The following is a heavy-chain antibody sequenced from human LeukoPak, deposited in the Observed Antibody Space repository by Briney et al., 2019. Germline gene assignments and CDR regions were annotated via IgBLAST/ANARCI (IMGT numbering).Heavy chain of an antibody. V-gene: IGHV4-39*07. J-gene: IGHJ3*02. CDR2: IYYSGST. Sequence: SETPSLTCTVSGGSISSSSYYWGWIRQPPGKGLEWIGSIYYSGSTYYNPSLKSRVTISVDTSKNQFSLKLSSVTAADTAVYYCARDPSAYYDILTGLDDIWGQGTMVTVSS. CDR3: ARDPSAYYDILTGLDDI. CDR1: GGSISSSSYY. D-gene: IGHD3-9*01.